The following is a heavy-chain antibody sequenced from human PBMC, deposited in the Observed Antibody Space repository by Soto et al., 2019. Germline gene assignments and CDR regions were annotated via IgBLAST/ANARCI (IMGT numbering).Heavy chain of an antibody. CDR3: ARGPDYGDPIDY. CDR2: IYYSGST. J-gene: IGHJ4*02. D-gene: IGHD4-17*01. V-gene: IGHV4-59*01. CDR1: GGSISSYY. Sequence: FLTCTVSGGSISSYYWSWIRQPPGKGLEWIGYIYYSGSTNYNPSLKSRVTISVDTSKNQFSLKLSSVTAADTAVYYCARGPDYGDPIDYWGQGTLVTVSS.